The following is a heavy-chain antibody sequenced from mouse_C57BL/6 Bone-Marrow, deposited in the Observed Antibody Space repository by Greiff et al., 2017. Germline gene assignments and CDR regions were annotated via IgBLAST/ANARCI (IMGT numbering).Heavy chain of an antibody. V-gene: IGHV2-5*01. CDR1: GFSLTSSG. D-gene: IGHD2-3*01. CDR3: AKYDDGGDY. Sequence: QVQLKQSGPGLVQPSQSLSITCSVSGFSLTSSGVHWFRQSPGKGLVWLGVLWGGGSTDYNAAVMSRLSSTKDNSKSQVFFKMNSLQADDTAIYYCAKYDDGGDYWGQGTSVTVSS. J-gene: IGHJ4*01. CDR2: LWGGGST.